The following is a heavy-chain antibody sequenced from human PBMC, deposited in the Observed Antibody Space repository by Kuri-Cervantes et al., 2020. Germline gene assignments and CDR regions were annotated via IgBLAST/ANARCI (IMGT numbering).Heavy chain of an antibody. CDR1: GFTFSSYG. CDR2: ISYDGSNK. V-gene: IGHV3-30*18. Sequence: GGSLRLSCAASGFTFSSYGIHWVRQAPGKGLEWVAVISYDGSNKYYADSVKGRFTISRDNSKNTLYLQMNSLRAEDTAVYYCAKEIRPQYYDFWSGYYTGGANMDVWGQGTTVTVSS. J-gene: IGHJ6*02. CDR3: AKEIRPQYYDFWSGYYTGGANMDV. D-gene: IGHD3-3*01.